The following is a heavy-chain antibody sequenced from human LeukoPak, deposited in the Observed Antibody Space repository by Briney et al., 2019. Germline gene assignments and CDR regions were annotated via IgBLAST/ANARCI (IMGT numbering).Heavy chain of an antibody. D-gene: IGHD3-22*01. V-gene: IGHV3-53*05. CDR1: GFTVSSNY. J-gene: IGHJ5*02. CDR2: IYSGGST. CDR3: ARDGYSSGLAPFDP. Sequence: GGSLRLSCAASGFTVSSNYMSWVRQAPGKGLEWVSVIYSGGSTYYADSVKGRFTISRDNSKNTLYLQMNSLRAEDTAVYYCARDGYSSGLAPFDPWGQGTLVTVSS.